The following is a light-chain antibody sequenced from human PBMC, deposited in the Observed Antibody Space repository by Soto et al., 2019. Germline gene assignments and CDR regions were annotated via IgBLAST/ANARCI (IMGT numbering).Light chain of an antibody. CDR1: SSDVGGYNY. CDR3: SSYGSTSTRYV. CDR2: EVS. J-gene: IGLJ1*01. V-gene: IGLV2-14*01. Sequence: QSALTQPASVSGSPGQSITISCTGTSSDVGGYNYVSWYQQHPGKAPKLMIYEVSNWPSGVSNRFSGSKSGNTASLTISGLQAEDEADYFCSSYGSTSTRYVFGTGTQLTVL.